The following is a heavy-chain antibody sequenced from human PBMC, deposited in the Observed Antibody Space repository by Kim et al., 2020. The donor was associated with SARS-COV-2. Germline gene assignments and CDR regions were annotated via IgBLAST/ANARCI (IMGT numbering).Heavy chain of an antibody. J-gene: IGHJ6*02. Sequence: GGSLRLSCAASGLSVSRNYMTWVRQAPGKGLEWVSVIYSGGTTYYADSVEGRFSISRDNSKNTVYLQVNSLRAADTAVYYCARVVRNFYDSSGYTWAGFEVWGQGTTVTVSS. CDR2: IYSGGTT. CDR1: GLSVSRNY. CDR3: ARVVRNFYDSSGYTWAGFEV. D-gene: IGHD3-22*01. V-gene: IGHV3-53*01.